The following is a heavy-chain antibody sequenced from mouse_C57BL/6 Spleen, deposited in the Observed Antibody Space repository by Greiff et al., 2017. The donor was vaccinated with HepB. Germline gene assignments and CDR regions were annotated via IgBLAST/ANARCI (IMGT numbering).Heavy chain of an antibody. CDR3: ARMIIYDGYSWFAY. D-gene: IGHD2-3*01. J-gene: IGHJ3*01. Sequence: QVQLQQPGAELVMPGASVKLSCKASGYTFTSYWMHWVKQRPGQGLEWIGEIDPSDSYTNYNQKFKGKSTLTVDKSSSTAYMQLSSLTSEDSAVYYCARMIIYDGYSWFAYWGQGTLVTVSA. CDR2: IDPSDSYT. CDR1: GYTFTSYW. V-gene: IGHV1-69*01.